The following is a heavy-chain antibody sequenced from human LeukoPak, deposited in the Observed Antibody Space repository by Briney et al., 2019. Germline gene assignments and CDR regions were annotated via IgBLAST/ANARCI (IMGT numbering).Heavy chain of an antibody. CDR1: GCTFSSYG. CDR3: AKDLGWESGYDIFDY. CDR2: IRYDGSNK. J-gene: IGHJ4*02. Sequence: GGSLRLSCAASGCTFSSYGVHWVRQAPGKGLEWVAFIRYDGSNKYYADSVKGRFPISRDKSKNTLYLQMNSLRAEDTAVYSCAKDLGWESGYDIFDYWGQGTLVTVSS. V-gene: IGHV3-30*02. D-gene: IGHD5-12*01.